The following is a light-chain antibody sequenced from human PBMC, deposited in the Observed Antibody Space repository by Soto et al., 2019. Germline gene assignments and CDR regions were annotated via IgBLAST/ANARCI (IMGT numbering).Light chain of an antibody. Sequence: QSALAQPPSASGSPGQSVAISCTGTSSDVGAYNYVAWYQQHPGKVPKLMIYEVSKRPSGVPDRFSGSKSGNTASLTVSGLQADDEADSYCSSYAGSYVFVCGNGNKVT. V-gene: IGLV2-8*01. J-gene: IGLJ1*01. CDR3: SSYAGSYVFV. CDR2: EVS. CDR1: SSDVGAYNY.